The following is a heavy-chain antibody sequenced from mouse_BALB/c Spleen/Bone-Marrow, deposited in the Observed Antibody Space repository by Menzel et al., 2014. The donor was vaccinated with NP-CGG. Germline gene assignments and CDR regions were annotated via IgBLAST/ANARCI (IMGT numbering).Heavy chain of an antibody. V-gene: IGHV14-3*02. Sequence: EVKLVESGAELVKPGASVKLSCTASGFNIKDTYMHWVKRRPEQGLEWIGRIDPANGNTKYDPKFQGKATITADTSSNTAYLQLSSLTSEDTAVYYCAFYYYGSSLFAYWGQGTLVTVSA. D-gene: IGHD1-1*01. CDR3: AFYYYGSSLFAY. J-gene: IGHJ3*01. CDR1: GFNIKDTY. CDR2: IDPANGNT.